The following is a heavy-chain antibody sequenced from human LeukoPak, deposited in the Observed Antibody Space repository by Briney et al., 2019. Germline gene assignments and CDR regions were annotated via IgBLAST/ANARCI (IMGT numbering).Heavy chain of an antibody. V-gene: IGHV1-18*01. Sequence: ASVKVSCKASGGTFNNYAISWVRQAPGQGLEWMGWISAYNGNTNYAQKLQGRVTMTTDTSTSTAYMELRSLRSDDTAVYYCARVQDTMVRGVITPNFDYWGQGTLVTVSS. CDR1: GGTFNNYA. D-gene: IGHD3-10*01. CDR2: ISAYNGNT. CDR3: ARVQDTMVRGVITPNFDY. J-gene: IGHJ4*02.